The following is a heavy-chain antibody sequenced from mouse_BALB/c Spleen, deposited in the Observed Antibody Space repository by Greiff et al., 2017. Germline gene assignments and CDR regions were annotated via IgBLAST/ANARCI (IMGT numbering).Heavy chain of an antibody. CDR2: IYPYNGGT. CDR3: ARGRGFDY. CDR1: GYTFTDYN. Sequence: VQLKESGPELVKPGASVKISCKASGYTFTDYNMHWVKQSHGKSLEWIGYIYPYNGGTGYNQKFKSKATLTVDNSSSTAYMELRSLTSEDSAVYYCARGRGFDYWGPGTTLTVSS. V-gene: IGHV1S29*02. J-gene: IGHJ2*01.